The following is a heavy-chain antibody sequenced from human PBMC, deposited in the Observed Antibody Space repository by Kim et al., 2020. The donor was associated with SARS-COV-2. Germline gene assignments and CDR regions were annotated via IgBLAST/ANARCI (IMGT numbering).Heavy chain of an antibody. CDR2: IYYSGST. Sequence: SETLSLTCTVSGGSISSSSYYWGWIRQPPGKGLEWIGSIYYSGSTYYNPSLKSRVTISVDTSKNQFSLKLSSVTAADTAVYYCASSQGYADDAFDIWGQGTMVTVSS. CDR1: GGSISSSSYY. V-gene: IGHV4-39*01. J-gene: IGHJ3*02. D-gene: IGHD3-16*01. CDR3: ASSQGYADDAFDI.